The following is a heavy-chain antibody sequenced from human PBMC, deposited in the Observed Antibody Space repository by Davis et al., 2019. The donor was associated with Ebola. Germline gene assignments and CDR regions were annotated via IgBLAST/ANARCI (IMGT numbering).Heavy chain of an antibody. D-gene: IGHD3-3*01. J-gene: IGHJ4*02. CDR3: ATGSPSITIFGVVTACDY. CDR2: FDPEDGET. CDR1: GYTLTELS. Sequence: ASVTVSCKVSGYTLTELSMHWVRQPPGKGLEWMGGFDPEDGETIYSQKFQGRVTMTEDTSTDTAYMELSSLRSEDTAVYYCATGSPSITIFGVVTACDYWGQGTWVTVSS. V-gene: IGHV1-24*01.